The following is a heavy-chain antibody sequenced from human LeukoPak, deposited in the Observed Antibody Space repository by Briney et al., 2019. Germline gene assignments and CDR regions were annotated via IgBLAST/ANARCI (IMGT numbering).Heavy chain of an antibody. CDR1: GGSISSDY. D-gene: IGHD1-26*01. V-gene: IGHV4-59*01. J-gene: IGHJ4*02. Sequence: SETLSLTCTVSGGSISSDYWSWIRQPPGKGLEWIGYIYYIGSTNYNPSLKSRIAISVDTSKSHFSLKLSSVTAADTAVYYCARVVGATGSSDYWGQGTLVTVSS. CDR2: IYYIGST. CDR3: ARVVGATGSSDY.